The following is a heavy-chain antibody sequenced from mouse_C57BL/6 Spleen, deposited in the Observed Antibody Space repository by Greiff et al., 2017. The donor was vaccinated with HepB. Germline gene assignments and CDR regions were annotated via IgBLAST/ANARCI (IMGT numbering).Heavy chain of an antibody. CDR2: ISSGSSTI. Sequence: DVQLVESGGGLVKPGGSLKLSCAASGFTFSDYGMHWVRQAPEKGLEWVAYISSGSSTIYYADTVKGRFTISRDNAKNTLFLQMTSLRSEDTAMYYCAREDYGSSYWFAYWGQGTLVTVSA. CDR1: GFTFSDYG. CDR3: AREDYGSSYWFAY. J-gene: IGHJ3*01. D-gene: IGHD1-1*01. V-gene: IGHV5-17*01.